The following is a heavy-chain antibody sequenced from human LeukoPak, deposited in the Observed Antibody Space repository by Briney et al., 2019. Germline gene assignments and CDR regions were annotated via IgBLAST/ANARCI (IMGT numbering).Heavy chain of an antibody. J-gene: IGHJ3*02. CDR2: ISGSGGST. CDR1: GFTFSSYA. V-gene: IGHV3-23*01. D-gene: IGHD3-10*01. Sequence: GGSLRLSCAASGFTFSSYAMSWVRQAPGKGLEWVSAISGSGGSTYYADSVKGRFTISRDNSKNTLYLQMNSLRAEDTAVYYCAKDILWFGELLDAFDIWGQGTMVTVSS. CDR3: AKDILWFGELLDAFDI.